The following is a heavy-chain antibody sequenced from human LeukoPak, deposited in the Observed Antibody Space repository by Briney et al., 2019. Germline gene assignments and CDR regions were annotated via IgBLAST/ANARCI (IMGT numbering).Heavy chain of an antibody. D-gene: IGHD3-22*01. Sequence: SETLSPTRKVPGDPLNNGPFFLGWIPPSPREGPEWIGNTFFNGRSYYNPSLKSRVTISLDMSKNHFSLKLTSMTAADTAMYYCARRRSSGPLDYWGQGALVTVSS. V-gene: IGHV4-39*07. CDR3: ARRRSSGPLDY. CDR2: TFFNGRS. J-gene: IGHJ4*02. CDR1: GDPLNNGPFF.